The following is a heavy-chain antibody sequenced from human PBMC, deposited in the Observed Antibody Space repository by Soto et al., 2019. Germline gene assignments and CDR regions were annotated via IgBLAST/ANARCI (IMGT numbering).Heavy chain of an antibody. CDR3: ARSYCSSTSCYNAFDY. CDR1: GYTFTGYY. J-gene: IGHJ4*02. Sequence: ASVKVSCKASGYTFTGYYMHWVRQAPGQGLEWMGWINPNSGGTNYAHKFQGWVTMTRDTSISTAYMELSRLRSDDTAVYYCARSYCSSTSCYNAFDYWGQGTLVTVS. D-gene: IGHD2-2*02. CDR2: INPNSGGT. V-gene: IGHV1-2*04.